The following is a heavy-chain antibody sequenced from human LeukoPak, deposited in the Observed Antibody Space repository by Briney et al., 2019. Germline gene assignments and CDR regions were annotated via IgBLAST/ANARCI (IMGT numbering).Heavy chain of an antibody. D-gene: IGHD2-2*01. J-gene: IGHJ5*02. CDR1: GFTFSSYA. CDR3: AKVLLKVLKKDIVVVPAAPYNWFDP. CDR2: ISGSGGST. Sequence: GGSLRLSCAASGFTFSSYAMSWVRQAPGKGLEWVSAISGSGGSTYYADSVKGRFTISRDNSKNTLYLQMNSLRAEDTAVYYCAKVLLKVLKKDIVVVPAAPYNWFDPWGQGTLVTVSS. V-gene: IGHV3-23*01.